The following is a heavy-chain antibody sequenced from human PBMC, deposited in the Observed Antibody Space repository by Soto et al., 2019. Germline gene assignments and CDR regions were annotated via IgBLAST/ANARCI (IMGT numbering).Heavy chain of an antibody. CDR2: FDPEDGET. V-gene: IGHV1-24*01. D-gene: IGHD5-18*01. CDR3: ATDNTAMVTSFDY. J-gene: IGHJ4*02. Sequence: ASVKVSCKVSGYTLTELSMHWVRQAPGKGLEWMGGFDPEDGETIYAQKFQGRVTMTEDTSTDTAYMELSSLRSKDTAVYYGATDNTAMVTSFDYWAQGTLVTVAS. CDR1: GYTLTELS.